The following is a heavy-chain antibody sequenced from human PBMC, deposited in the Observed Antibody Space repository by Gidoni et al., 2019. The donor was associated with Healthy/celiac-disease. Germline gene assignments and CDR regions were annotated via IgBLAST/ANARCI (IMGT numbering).Heavy chain of an antibody. D-gene: IGHD2-8*02. CDR3: ARERGGSGGLNYFDY. J-gene: IGHJ4*02. Sequence: EVQLVESGGGLVQPGGYLRLSCAASGLAFSSYEMNWVRQAPWKGLEWVSYISSSGSTLCYADSVKGRFTISRDNAKNSLYLQMNSLRAEDTAVYYCARERGGSGGLNYFDYWGQGTLVTVSS. CDR2: ISSSGSTL. V-gene: IGHV3-48*03. CDR1: GLAFSSYE.